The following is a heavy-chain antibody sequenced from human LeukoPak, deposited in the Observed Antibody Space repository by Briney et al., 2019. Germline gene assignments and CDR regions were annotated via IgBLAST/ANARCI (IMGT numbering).Heavy chain of an antibody. Sequence: PGGSLRLSCAASGFTFSSYTMSWVRQAPGKGLEWVSAISGSGGSTYYADSVKGRFAISRDNSKNTLYLQMNSLRAEDTAVYYCAKEGGSRGYFDYWGQGTLVTVSS. CDR3: AKEGGSRGYFDY. J-gene: IGHJ4*02. V-gene: IGHV3-23*01. CDR1: GFTFSSYT. CDR2: ISGSGGST.